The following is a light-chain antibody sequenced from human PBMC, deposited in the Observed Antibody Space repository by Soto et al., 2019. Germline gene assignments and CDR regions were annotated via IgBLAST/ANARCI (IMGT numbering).Light chain of an antibody. V-gene: IGKV3-20*01. J-gene: IGKJ3*01. CDR3: QQYGSSPPFT. CDR2: GAS. CDR1: QSISSRY. Sequence: EIVLTQSPGTLSLSPGERATLSCRASQSISSRYLAWYQQKPGQAPRLLIYGASSRATGIPDRFNGSGSGTDFTLTISRLEPEDFAVYYCQQYGSSPPFTFGPGTKVDIK.